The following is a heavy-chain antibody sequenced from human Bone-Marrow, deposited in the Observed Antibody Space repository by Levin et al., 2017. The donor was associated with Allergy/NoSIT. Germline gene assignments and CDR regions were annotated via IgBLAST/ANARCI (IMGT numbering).Heavy chain of an antibody. CDR1: GFSFRTYA. Sequence: GESLKISCAASGFSFRTYAMHWVRQAPGKGLEWVAHISYHGGNIYHTDSVRGRFTISRDNSQNTLYLQMTSLRPEDTALYYCAKEGGGASNTYNYYGMDVWGQGTTVTVSS. J-gene: IGHJ6*02. D-gene: IGHD1/OR15-1a*01. CDR3: AKEGGGASNTYNYYGMDV. V-gene: IGHV3-30*18. CDR2: ISYHGGNI.